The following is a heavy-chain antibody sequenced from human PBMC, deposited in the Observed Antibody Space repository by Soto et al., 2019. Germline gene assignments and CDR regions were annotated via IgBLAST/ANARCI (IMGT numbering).Heavy chain of an antibody. CDR2: IYYSGST. D-gene: IGHD2-15*01. CDR3: ARGGKVVVAE. Sequence: QVQLQESGPGLVKPSETLSLTCTVSGGSISSYYWSWIRQPPGKGLEWIGYIYYSGSTNYNPSLKSRVTISVDTSKNQYSLKLSSVTAADTAVYYCARGGKVVVAEWGQGTLVTVSS. J-gene: IGHJ4*02. V-gene: IGHV4-59*01. CDR1: GGSISSYY.